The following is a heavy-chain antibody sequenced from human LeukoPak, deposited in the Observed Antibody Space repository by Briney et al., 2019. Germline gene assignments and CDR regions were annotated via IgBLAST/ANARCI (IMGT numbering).Heavy chain of an antibody. CDR3: ARDGSGYSSGWLESYFDY. D-gene: IGHD6-19*01. J-gene: IGHJ4*02. CDR1: GYSFTSYW. CDR2: IYPGDSDT. Sequence: GESLKISCKGSGYSFTSYWIGWVRQMPGKGLEWMGIIYPGDSDTRHSPSFQGQVTISADKSISTAYLQWSSLKASDTAMYYCARDGSGYSSGWLESYFDYWGQGTLVTVSS. V-gene: IGHV5-51*01.